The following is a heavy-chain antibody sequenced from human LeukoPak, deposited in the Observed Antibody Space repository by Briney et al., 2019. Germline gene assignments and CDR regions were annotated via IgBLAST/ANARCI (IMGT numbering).Heavy chain of an antibody. CDR3: AREGIAVAFDY. CDR1: GFTFSSYW. D-gene: IGHD6-19*01. Sequence: PGGSLRLSCAASGFTFSSYWMNWARQAPGKGLEWVASINHNGNVNYYVDSVKGRFTISRDNAKNSLYLQMNSLRAEDTAVYYCAREGIAVAFDYWGQGTLVTVSS. J-gene: IGHJ4*02. CDR2: INHNGNVN. V-gene: IGHV3-7*01.